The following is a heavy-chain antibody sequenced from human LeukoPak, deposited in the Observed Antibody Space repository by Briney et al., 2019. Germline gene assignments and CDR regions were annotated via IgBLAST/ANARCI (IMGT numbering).Heavy chain of an antibody. V-gene: IGHV3-9*01. D-gene: IGHD6-13*01. CDR3: AKDQTSKGIAAAGTPIDY. J-gene: IGHJ4*02. CDR1: GFTFDDYA. CDR2: ISWNSGSI. Sequence: AGGSLRLSCAASGFTFDDYAMHWVRQAPGKGLEWVSGISWNSGSIGYADSVKGRFTISRDNAKNSPYLQMNSLRAEDTALYYCAKDQTSKGIAAAGTPIDYWGQGTLVTVSS.